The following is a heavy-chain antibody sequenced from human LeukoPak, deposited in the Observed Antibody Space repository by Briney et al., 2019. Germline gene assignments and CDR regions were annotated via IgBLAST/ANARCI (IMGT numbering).Heavy chain of an antibody. Sequence: GGSLRLAGPASGFTFSSYSMNWVRQAPGKGLEWVSSISSSSSYIYYADSVKGRFTISRDNAKNSLYLQMNSLRAEDTAVYYCAPGGYGSGSYYFQHWGQGTLVTVSS. CDR2: ISSSSSYI. J-gene: IGHJ1*01. CDR3: APGGYGSGSYYFQH. D-gene: IGHD3-10*01. CDR1: GFTFSSYS. V-gene: IGHV3-21*01.